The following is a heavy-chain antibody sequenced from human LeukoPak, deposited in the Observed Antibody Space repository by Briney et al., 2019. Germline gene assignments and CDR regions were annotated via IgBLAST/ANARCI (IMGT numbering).Heavy chain of an antibody. CDR3: ARLLDYFDY. Sequence: SETLSLTCTVSGGSISSGGYYWGWVSQHPGKGMEWIGYIYYSGSTYYNPSLRSRVIMSVETSKNQFSLKLSSVTAADTAVYYCARLLDYFDYWGQGTLVTVSS. CDR1: GGSISSGGYY. J-gene: IGHJ4*02. CDR2: IYYSGST. V-gene: IGHV4-31*03.